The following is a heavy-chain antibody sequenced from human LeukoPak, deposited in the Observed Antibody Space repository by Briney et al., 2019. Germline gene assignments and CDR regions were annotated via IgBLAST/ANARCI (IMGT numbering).Heavy chain of an antibody. CDR2: IYHSGST. CDR1: GGSISSSNW. Sequence: SETLSLTCAVSGGSISSSNWWSWVRQPPGKGLEWIGEIYHSGSTYYNPSLKSRVTISVDTSKNQFSLKLSSVTAADTAVYYYARAPRLATAYYDSSGYARPDYFDYWGQGTLVTVSS. D-gene: IGHD3-22*01. J-gene: IGHJ4*02. CDR3: ARAPRLATAYYDSSGYARPDYFDY. V-gene: IGHV4-4*02.